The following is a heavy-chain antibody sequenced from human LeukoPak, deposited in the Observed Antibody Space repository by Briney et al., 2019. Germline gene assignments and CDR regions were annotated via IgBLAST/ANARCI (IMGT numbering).Heavy chain of an antibody. D-gene: IGHD3-10*01. CDR2: ISTYNGNT. CDR3: ARDVVRGVRPDY. J-gene: IGHJ4*02. V-gene: IGHV1-18*01. CDR1: GYTFTSYD. Sequence: GASVKVSCKASGYTFTSYDINWVRQATGQGLEWMGWISTYNGNTNYAQKLQGRVTMTTDTSTSTAYMELRSLRSDDTAVYYCARDVVRGVRPDYWGQGTLVTVSS.